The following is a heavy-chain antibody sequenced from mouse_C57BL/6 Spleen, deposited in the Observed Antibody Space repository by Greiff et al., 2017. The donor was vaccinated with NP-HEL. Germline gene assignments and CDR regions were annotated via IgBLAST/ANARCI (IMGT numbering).Heavy chain of an antibody. CDR1: GYTFTSYG. Sequence: VQLQQSGAELARPGASVKLSCKASGYTFTSYGISWVKQRPGQGLEWIGEIYPRSGNTYYNEKFKGKATLTADKSSSTAYMELRSLTSEDSAVYFCARSRYYGSSYYFDYWGQGTTLTVSS. CDR3: ARSRYYGSSYYFDY. CDR2: IYPRSGNT. J-gene: IGHJ2*01. V-gene: IGHV1-81*01. D-gene: IGHD1-1*01.